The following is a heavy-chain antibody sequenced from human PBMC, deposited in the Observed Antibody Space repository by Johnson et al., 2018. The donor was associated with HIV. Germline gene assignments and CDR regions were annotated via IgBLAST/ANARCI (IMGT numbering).Heavy chain of an antibody. CDR2: IYSGGSA. Sequence: MQLVESGGGLIQPGGSLRLSCAASGFTVSSNYMSWVRQAPGKGLEWVSLIYSGGSAYYVDSVTGRFTISRDNSKNTLYLHMNSLRAEDTARYFCARLNGGLGGAFNVWGQGTMVTVSS. D-gene: IGHD7-27*01. CDR1: GFTVSSNY. J-gene: IGHJ3*01. V-gene: IGHV3-53*01. CDR3: ARLNGGLGGAFNV.